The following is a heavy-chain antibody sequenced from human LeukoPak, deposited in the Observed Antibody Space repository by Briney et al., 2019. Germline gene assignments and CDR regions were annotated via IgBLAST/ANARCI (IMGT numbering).Heavy chain of an antibody. CDR2: ISGSGGST. CDR1: GFTFSSYA. Sequence: GGSLRLSCAASGFTFSSYAMNWVRQAPGKGLEWVSAISGSGGSTYYADSVKGRFTISRDNSKNTLYLQMNSLRAEDTAVYYCAKDYARSGSYYGGDYWGQGTLVTVSS. V-gene: IGHV3-23*01. D-gene: IGHD1-26*01. J-gene: IGHJ4*02. CDR3: AKDYARSGSYYGGDY.